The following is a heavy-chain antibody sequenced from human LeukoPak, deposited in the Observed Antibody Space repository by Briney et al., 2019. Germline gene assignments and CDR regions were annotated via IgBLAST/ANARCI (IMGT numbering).Heavy chain of an antibody. D-gene: IGHD6-19*01. V-gene: IGHV3-66*01. J-gene: IGHJ4*02. Sequence: PGGSLRLSCAASGFTVSSNYMSWVRQAPGKGLEWVSVICSGGNTRYAEAVKGRFTISRGNSENTLYLQMNSLRAEDTAVYYCAKGTGYSSGWAFDYWGQGTLVTVSS. CDR3: AKGTGYSSGWAFDY. CDR2: ICSGGNT. CDR1: GFTVSSNY.